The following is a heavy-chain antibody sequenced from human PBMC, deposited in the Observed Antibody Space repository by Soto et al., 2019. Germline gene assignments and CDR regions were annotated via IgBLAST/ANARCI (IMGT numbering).Heavy chain of an antibody. CDR1: GFTFSNYA. D-gene: IGHD2-21*01. Sequence: GGSPRLSCAASGFTFSNYAMNWVRQAPGQGLEWVAAMSFDGNSKYFADSVKGRFKISRDTSKNTWPLEMESLGVEDSALYHCARGRSMIANDDFEYWGQGTQVTVSS. V-gene: IGHV3-30-3*01. J-gene: IGHJ4*02. CDR2: MSFDGNSK. CDR3: ARGRSMIANDDFEY.